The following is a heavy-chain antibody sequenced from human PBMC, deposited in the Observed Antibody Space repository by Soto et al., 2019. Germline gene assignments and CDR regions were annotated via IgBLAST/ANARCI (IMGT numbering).Heavy chain of an antibody. CDR3: VKNSYYDILTGFDYFDY. CDR2: MSYDGSNK. CDR1: GFTFIRYG. V-gene: IGHV3-30*18. D-gene: IGHD3-9*01. Sequence: QVQLVESGGGVVQPGKSLRLSCTASGFTFIRYGMHWVRQAPGKGLEWVAVMSYDGSNKWYADSVKGRFNVSRDNSKNTLFLQMNSLRAEDTAVYYCVKNSYYDILTGFDYFDYWGQGAPVTVSS. J-gene: IGHJ4*02.